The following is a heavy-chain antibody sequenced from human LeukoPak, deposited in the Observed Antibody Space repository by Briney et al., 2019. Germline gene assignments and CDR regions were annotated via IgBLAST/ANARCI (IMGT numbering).Heavy chain of an antibody. Sequence: SETLSLTCTVSGGSISTYYWSWIRRPPGKGLEWIAYIHASGPTNYNPSLKSRITISVDTSKNQFALKLSSVTAADTAVYYCARHDAGIAARPFDNWGQGTLVTVSS. CDR1: GGSISTYY. CDR3: ARHDAGIAARPFDN. D-gene: IGHD6-6*01. J-gene: IGHJ4*02. CDR2: IHASGPT. V-gene: IGHV4-4*09.